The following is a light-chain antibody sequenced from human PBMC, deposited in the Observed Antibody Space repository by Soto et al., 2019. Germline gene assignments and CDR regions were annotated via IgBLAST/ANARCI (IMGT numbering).Light chain of an antibody. CDR3: QTWGTGSWV. CDR2: LNSDGSH. V-gene: IGLV4-69*01. Sequence: QSVLTQSPSASASLGASVKLTCTLSSGHSSYAIAWHQQQPEKGPRYLMKLNSDGSHSKGDGIPDRFSGSSSGAERYLAISSLQSEDEADYYCQTWGTGSWVFGGGTKRTVL. CDR1: SGHSSYA. J-gene: IGLJ3*02.